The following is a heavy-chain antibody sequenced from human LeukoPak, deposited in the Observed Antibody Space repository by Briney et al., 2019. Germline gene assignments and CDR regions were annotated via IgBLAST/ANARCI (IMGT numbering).Heavy chain of an antibody. Sequence: PSETLSLTCTVSGGSINSGGYYWSWIRQPPGKGLEWIGYIYYSGSTNYNPSLKSRVTMSVDTSKNQFSLKLTSVTAADTAVYYCARRSGYSPNWFDPWGQGTLVTVSS. CDR1: GGSINSGGYY. CDR3: ARRSGYSPNWFDP. V-gene: IGHV4-61*08. J-gene: IGHJ5*02. D-gene: IGHD3-3*01. CDR2: IYYSGST.